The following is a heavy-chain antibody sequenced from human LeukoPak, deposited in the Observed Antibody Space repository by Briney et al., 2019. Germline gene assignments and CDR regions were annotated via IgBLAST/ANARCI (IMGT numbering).Heavy chain of an antibody. CDR1: GFTFGDYA. J-gene: IGHJ4*02. V-gene: IGHV3-49*04. CDR2: IRSKAYGGTT. Sequence: GGSLRLSCTASGFTFGDYAMSWVRQAPGKGLEWVGFIRSKAYGGTTEYAASVKGRFTISRDDSKSIAYLQMSSLKTEDTAVYYCTRDTGDGFDYWGQGTLVTVSS. D-gene: IGHD7-27*01. CDR3: TRDTGDGFDY.